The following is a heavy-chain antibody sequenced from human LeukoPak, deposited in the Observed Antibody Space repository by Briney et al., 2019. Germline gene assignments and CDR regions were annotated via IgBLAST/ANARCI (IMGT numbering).Heavy chain of an antibody. D-gene: IGHD2-2*01. Sequence: SETLALTCVVYGGSFSGYYWTWIRQPPGKGLEWIGEINQSGSTNYNPSLKRRVTISVDTSKDQVSLKLSSVTATVTAVYYCAGGYCSSTSCYVGGGGYYYYGMDVWGQGTTVTVSS. CDR1: GGSFSGYY. CDR2: INQSGST. CDR3: AGGYCSSTSCYVGGGGYYYYGMDV. J-gene: IGHJ6*02. V-gene: IGHV4-34*01.